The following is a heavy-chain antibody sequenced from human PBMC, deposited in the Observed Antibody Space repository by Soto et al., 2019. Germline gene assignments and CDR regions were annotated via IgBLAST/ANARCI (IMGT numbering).Heavy chain of an antibody. J-gene: IGHJ4*02. CDR3: ARCYGSGTYYNGLFDH. Sequence: SETLSLTCSISGGSIGYYYWSWIRQPPGKGLEWIGYIYYSGSTTYNPSLKSRVTISVDTSKNKFFLKLSSVTAADTAVYYCARCYGSGTYYNGLFDHWGQGTLVTVSS. V-gene: IGHV4-59*01. CDR1: GGSIGYYY. D-gene: IGHD3-10*01. CDR2: IYYSGST.